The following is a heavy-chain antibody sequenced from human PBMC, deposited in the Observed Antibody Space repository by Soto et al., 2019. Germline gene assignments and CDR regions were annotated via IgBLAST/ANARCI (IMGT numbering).Heavy chain of an antibody. Sequence: SETLSLTCAVYGGSFSGYYWSWIRQPPGKGLEWIGEINHSGSTNYNPSLKSRVTISVDTSKNQFSLKLSSVTAADTAVYYCARSLYYYYYGMDVWGQGTTVTVSS. V-gene: IGHV4-34*01. J-gene: IGHJ6*02. CDR3: ARSLYYYYYGMDV. CDR2: INHSGST. CDR1: GGSFSGYY.